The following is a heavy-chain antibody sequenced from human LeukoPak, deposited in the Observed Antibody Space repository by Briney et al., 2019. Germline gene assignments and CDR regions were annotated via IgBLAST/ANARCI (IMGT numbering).Heavy chain of an antibody. CDR1: RFTFSSYG. J-gene: IGHJ4*02. D-gene: IGHD6-6*01. CDR3: ARGEWSSSPFDY. CDR2: IQYDGSNE. Sequence: GGSLRLSCAASRFTFSSYGMHWVRQAPGKGLEWVAYIQYDGSNEQYADSVKGRFTISRDNARNSLYLQMNSLRAEDTAVYYCARGEWSSSPFDYWGQGTLVTVSS. V-gene: IGHV3-30*02.